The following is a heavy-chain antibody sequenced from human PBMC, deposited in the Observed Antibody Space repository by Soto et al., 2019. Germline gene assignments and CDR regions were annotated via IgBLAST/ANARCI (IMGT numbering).Heavy chain of an antibody. V-gene: IGHV4-30-4*01. CDR1: GGSISSGDYY. CDR2: IYYSGTT. Sequence: QVQLQESGPGLVKPSQTLSLTCTVSGGSISSGDYYWSWIRQPPGKGLEWIGYIYYSGTTYYNPSLKSRVTISADTSKNQFSLKLSSVTAADTAVYHCARRDLTVATDYWGQGTLVTVSS. J-gene: IGHJ4*02. CDR3: ARRDLTVATDY. D-gene: IGHD4-17*01.